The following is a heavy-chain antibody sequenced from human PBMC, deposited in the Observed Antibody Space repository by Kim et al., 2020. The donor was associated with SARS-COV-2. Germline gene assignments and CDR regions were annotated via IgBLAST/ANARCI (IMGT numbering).Heavy chain of an antibody. V-gene: IGHV1-46*01. J-gene: IGHJ4*02. D-gene: IGHD2-2*01. Sequence: ASVKVSCKASGYTFTSYYMHWVRQAPGQGLEWMGIINPSGGSTSYAQKFQGRVTMTRDTSTSTVYMELSSLRSEDTAVYYCARTRYCSSTSCTPLHSYYFDYWGQGTLVTVSS. CDR3: ARTRYCSSTSCTPLHSYYFDY. CDR2: INPSGGST. CDR1: GYTFTSYY.